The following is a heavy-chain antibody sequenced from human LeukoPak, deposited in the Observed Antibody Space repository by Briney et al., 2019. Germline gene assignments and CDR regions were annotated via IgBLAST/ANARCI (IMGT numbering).Heavy chain of an antibody. CDR2: IYYSGST. CDR3: ARTTMVRGVIKPYYYYYMDV. Sequence: SETLSLTCTVSGGSISSSSYYWGWIRQPPGKGLEWIGSIYYSGSTYYNPSLKSRVTISVDTSKNQFSLKLSSVTAADTAVYYCARTTMVRGVIKPYYYYYMDVWGKGTTVTISS. CDR1: GGSISSSSYY. J-gene: IGHJ6*03. V-gene: IGHV4-39*01. D-gene: IGHD3-10*01.